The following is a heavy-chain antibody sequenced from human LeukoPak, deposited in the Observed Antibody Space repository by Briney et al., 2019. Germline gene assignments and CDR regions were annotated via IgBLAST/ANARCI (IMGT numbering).Heavy chain of an antibody. D-gene: IGHD6-19*01. J-gene: IGHJ4*02. CDR3: ARDRQWLAEFDY. Sequence: PGGSLRLSCAASGFTFNSYEMNWVRQAPGKGLEWVSYISSSGSTIYYADSVKGRFTISRDNAKNSLYLQMNSLRAEDTAVYYCARDRQWLAEFDYWGQGTLVTVSS. CDR2: ISSSGSTI. CDR1: GFTFNSYE. V-gene: IGHV3-48*03.